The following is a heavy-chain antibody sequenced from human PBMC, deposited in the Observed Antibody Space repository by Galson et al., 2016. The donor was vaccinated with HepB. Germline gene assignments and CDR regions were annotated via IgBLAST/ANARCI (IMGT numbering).Heavy chain of an antibody. J-gene: IGHJ5*02. CDR2: TYYRSKWYN. D-gene: IGHD6-19*01. CDR1: GDSVSRSGAT. V-gene: IGHV6-1*01. CDR3: ARVTVAGTGGFDP. Sequence: CAISGDSVSRSGATWNWIRQSPSRGLEWLGRTYYRSKWYNDYAVSVKSRITINPDTSKNQFSLQLNSVTPEDTDVYYCARVTVAGTGGFDPWGQGTLVTVSS.